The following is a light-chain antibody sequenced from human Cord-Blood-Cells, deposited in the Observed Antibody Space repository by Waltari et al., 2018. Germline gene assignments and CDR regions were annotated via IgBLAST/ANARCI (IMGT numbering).Light chain of an antibody. J-gene: IGLJ7*01. Sequence: QSALTQPASVSGSPGQSITISCTGTSSDVGGYNYVSWYQQHPAKAPKLMIYDVSNRPSWVSNRFSGSKSGNTASLTISGLQAGDEADYYCSSYTSSSTLGFGVGTQLTVL. CDR1: SSDVGGYNY. V-gene: IGLV2-14*01. CDR2: DVS. CDR3: SSYTSSSTLG.